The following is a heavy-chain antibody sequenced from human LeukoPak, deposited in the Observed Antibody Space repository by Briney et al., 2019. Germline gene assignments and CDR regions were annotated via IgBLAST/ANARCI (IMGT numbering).Heavy chain of an antibody. Sequence: GASVKVSCKASGYTFTSYGISWVRQAPGQGLEWMGWISAYNGNTNYAQKLQGRVTMTTDTSTSTAYMELRSLRSDDTAVYYCARDYSSGWYYGYYYYYGMDVWGQGTTVTVSS. CDR2: ISAYNGNT. CDR3: ARDYSSGWYYGYYYYYGMDV. V-gene: IGHV1-18*01. J-gene: IGHJ6*02. CDR1: GYTFTSYG. D-gene: IGHD6-19*01.